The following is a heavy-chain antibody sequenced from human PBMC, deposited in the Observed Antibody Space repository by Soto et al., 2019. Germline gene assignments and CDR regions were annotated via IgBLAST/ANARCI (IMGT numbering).Heavy chain of an antibody. CDR3: ARAVGDPLYHLDY. CDR1: SDSISSYY. CDR2: TDYSGNT. Sequence: QVQLQESGPGLVRPSETLSLTCTVSSDSISSYYWIWIRQSPGKGLEWIGYTDYSGNTNYNPSLKSRVTRSVDTSKNQFSLRLSSVTAADTAVYYCARAVGDPLYHLDYWGQGTLVTVSS. V-gene: IGHV4-59*08. D-gene: IGHD6-19*01. J-gene: IGHJ4*02.